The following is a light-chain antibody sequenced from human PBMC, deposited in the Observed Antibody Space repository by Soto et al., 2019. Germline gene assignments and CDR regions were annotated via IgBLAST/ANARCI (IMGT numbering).Light chain of an antibody. CDR3: AAWDDSLNGLWV. Sequence: QSVLTQPASVSGSPGQSITISCTGTSSDVGGYNYVSWYQQHPGKAPKLMIYEVSNRPSGVSNRFSGSKSGTSASLAISGLQSEDEADYYCAAWDDSLNGLWVFGGGTKVTVL. J-gene: IGLJ3*02. V-gene: IGLV2-14*01. CDR1: SSDVGGYNY. CDR2: EVS.